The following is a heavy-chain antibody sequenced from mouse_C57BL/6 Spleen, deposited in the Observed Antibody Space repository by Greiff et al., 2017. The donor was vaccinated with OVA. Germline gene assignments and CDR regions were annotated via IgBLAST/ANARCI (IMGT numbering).Heavy chain of an antibody. CDR3: ARQSGYYGNYFDY. D-gene: IGHD1-1*01. Sequence: QVRLQQSGAELVKPGASVKISCKASGYAFSSYWMNWVKQRPGKGLEWIGQIYPGDGDTNYNGKFKGKATLTADKSSSTAYMQLSSLTSEDSAVYFCARQSGYYGNYFDYWGQGTTLTVSS. CDR2: IYPGDGDT. V-gene: IGHV1-80*01. J-gene: IGHJ2*01. CDR1: GYAFSSYW.